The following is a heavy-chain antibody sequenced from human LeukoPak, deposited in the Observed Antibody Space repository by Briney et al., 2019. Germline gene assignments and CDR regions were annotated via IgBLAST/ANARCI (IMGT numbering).Heavy chain of an antibody. J-gene: IGHJ3*02. CDR2: ISAYNGNT. CDR3: ARVTVDYCDSRGAFDI. CDR1: GYTFTSYG. Sequence: ASVKVSCKASGYTFTSYGISWVRQAPGQGLEWMGWISAYNGNTNYAQKLQGRVTMTTDTSTSTAYMELRSLRSDDTAVYYCARVTVDYCDSRGAFDIWGQGTMVTVSS. D-gene: IGHD3-22*01. V-gene: IGHV1-18*01.